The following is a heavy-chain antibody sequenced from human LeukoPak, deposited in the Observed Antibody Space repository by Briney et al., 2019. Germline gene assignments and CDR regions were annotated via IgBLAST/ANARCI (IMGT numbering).Heavy chain of an antibody. V-gene: IGHV4-39*01. D-gene: IGHD6-13*01. J-gene: IGHJ5*02. CDR3: ARQVYGIAAAGAPGWFDP. CDR1: GGSISSSSYY. CDR2: IYYSGST. Sequence: PSETLSLTCTVSGGSISSSSYYWGWIRQPPGKGLEWIGSIYYSGSTYDNPSLKSRVAISVDTSKNQFSLKLSSVTAADTAVYYCARQVYGIAAAGAPGWFDPWGQGTLVTVSS.